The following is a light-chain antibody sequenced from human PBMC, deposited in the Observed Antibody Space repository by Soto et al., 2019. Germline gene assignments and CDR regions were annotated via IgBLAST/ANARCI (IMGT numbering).Light chain of an antibody. CDR1: SSDVGGYNY. Sequence: QSALTQPASVSGSPGQSITISCTGTSSDVGGYNYVSWYQQHPGKAPKLMIYEVSNRPSGVSYRFSGSKSGNTASLTISGLQAEDEADYYCSSYTRTSTVVFGGGTKLTVL. V-gene: IGLV2-14*01. CDR3: SSYTRTSTVV. J-gene: IGLJ2*01. CDR2: EVS.